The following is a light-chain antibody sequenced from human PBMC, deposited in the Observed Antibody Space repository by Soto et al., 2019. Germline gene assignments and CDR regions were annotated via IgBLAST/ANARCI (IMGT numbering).Light chain of an antibody. CDR1: QSVSSN. V-gene: IGKV3-15*01. J-gene: IGKJ5*01. CDR3: QQRRNWPT. CDR2: GAS. Sequence: TQSPSTLSVSPGERATLSCRASQSVSSNLAWYQQKPGQAPRLLIYGASTRATGIPARFSGSGSGTDFTLTISSLESEDFAVYYCQQRRNWPTFGQGTRLEIK.